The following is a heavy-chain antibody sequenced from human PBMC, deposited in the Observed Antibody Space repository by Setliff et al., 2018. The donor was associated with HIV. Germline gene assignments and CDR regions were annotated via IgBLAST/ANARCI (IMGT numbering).Heavy chain of an antibody. D-gene: IGHD5-12*01. Sequence: PSETLSLTCSVPSGSITSHYWSWIRQPPGKGLEWIGYIHHTGNSDYNPSLKGRVTISVDKSKNQFSLKLSSVTAADTAVYYCARDRPYSGYPDWGQGTLVTVSS. J-gene: IGHJ4*02. CDR1: SGSITSHY. CDR3: ARDRPYSGYPD. CDR2: IHHTGNS. V-gene: IGHV4-59*11.